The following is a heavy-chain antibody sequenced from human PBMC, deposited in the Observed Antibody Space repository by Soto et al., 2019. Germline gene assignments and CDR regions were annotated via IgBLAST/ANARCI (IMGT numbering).Heavy chain of an antibody. D-gene: IGHD2-15*01. J-gene: IGHJ4*02. V-gene: IGHV3-30*18. CDR2: ISYDGSNK. CDR3: AKGHCSGGSCPGG. Sequence: LRLSCAASGFTFSSYGMHWVRQAPGKGLEWVAVISYDGSNKYYADSVKGRFTISRDNSKNTLYLQMNSLRAEDTAVYYCAKGHCSGGSCPGGWGQGTLVTVSS. CDR1: GFTFSSYG.